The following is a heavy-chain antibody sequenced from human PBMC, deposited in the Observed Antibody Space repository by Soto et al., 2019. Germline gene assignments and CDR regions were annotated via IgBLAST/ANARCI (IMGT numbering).Heavy chain of an antibody. J-gene: IGHJ4*02. Sequence: SETLSLTCTVSGGSISSYYWSWIRQPPGKGLEWIGYIYYSGSTNYNPSLKSRVTISVDTSKNQFPLKLSSVTAADTAVYFCAREGNLGRWIQPLDCWGQGALVTAPQ. CDR2: IYYSGST. CDR3: AREGNLGRWIQPLDC. CDR1: GGSISSYY. D-gene: IGHD2-2*03. V-gene: IGHV4-59*01.